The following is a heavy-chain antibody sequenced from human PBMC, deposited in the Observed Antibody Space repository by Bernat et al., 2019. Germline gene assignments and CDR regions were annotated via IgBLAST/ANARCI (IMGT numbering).Heavy chain of an antibody. CDR3: ARAQNSEMGTGA. D-gene: IGHD5-24*01. V-gene: IGHV3-53*04. Sequence: EVQLVESGGGLVQPGGSLRLSCAASGFTVSSNYMSWVRQAPGKGLEWVSVIYSGGSTYYADSVKGRLTISRHNSKNTLYLQMNSLRAEDTAVYYCARAQNSEMGTGAWGQGTLVTVSS. J-gene: IGHJ4*02. CDR1: GFTVSSNY. CDR2: IYSGGST.